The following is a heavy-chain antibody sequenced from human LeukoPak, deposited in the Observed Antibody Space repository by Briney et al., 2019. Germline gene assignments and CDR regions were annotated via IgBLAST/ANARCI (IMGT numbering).Heavy chain of an antibody. CDR1: GGTFSSYA. CDR2: IIPILGIA. J-gene: IGHJ4*02. V-gene: IGHV1-69*04. D-gene: IGHD6-19*01. Sequence: GSSVKVSCKASGGTFSSYAISWVRQAPGQGLEWMGRIIPILGIANYAQKFQGRVTITADKSTGTAYMELSSLRSEDTAVYYCARGAVAGDEFDYWGQGTLVTVSS. CDR3: ARGAVAGDEFDY.